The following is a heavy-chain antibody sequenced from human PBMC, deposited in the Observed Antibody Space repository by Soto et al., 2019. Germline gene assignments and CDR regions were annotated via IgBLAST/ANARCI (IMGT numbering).Heavy chain of an antibody. D-gene: IGHD6-6*01. CDR3: ARVGGAARPWWFDP. J-gene: IGHJ5*02. CDR2: IYHSGST. V-gene: IGHV4-30-2*01. Sequence: QLQLQESGSGLVKPSQTLSLTCAVSGGSISSGGYSWSWIRQPPGKGLEWIGYIYHSGSTYYNPSLKSRVTISVDRSKNQFSLKLSSVTAADTAVYYCARVGGAARPWWFDPWGQGTLVTVSS. CDR1: GGSISSGGYS.